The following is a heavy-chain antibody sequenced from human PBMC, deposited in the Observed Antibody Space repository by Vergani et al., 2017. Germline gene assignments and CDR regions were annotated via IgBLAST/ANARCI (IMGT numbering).Heavy chain of an antibody. CDR3: ARDEDIVKAAAGTGAGYFDY. Sequence: QVQLVESGGGLVKPGGSLRLSCAASGFTFSDYYMSWIRQAPGXGLEWVSYISSSGSTIYYADSVKGRFTISRDNAKNSLYLQMNSLRAEDTAVYYCARDEDIVKAAAGTGAGYFDYWGQGTLVTVSS. D-gene: IGHD6-13*01. V-gene: IGHV3-11*01. J-gene: IGHJ4*02. CDR2: ISSSGSTI. CDR1: GFTFSDYY.